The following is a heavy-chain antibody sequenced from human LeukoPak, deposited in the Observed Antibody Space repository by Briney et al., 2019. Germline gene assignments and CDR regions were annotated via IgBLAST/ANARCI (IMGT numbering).Heavy chain of an antibody. CDR1: GYSFTSYW. CDR2: IYPGDSDT. V-gene: IGHV5-51*01. Sequence: GESLKISCKGSGYSFTSYWIGWVRQMPGKGLEGMGIIYPGDSDTRYSPSFQGQVTISADKSISTAYLQWSSLKASDTAMYYCARRLRLRGVYFDYWGQGTLVTVSS. J-gene: IGHJ4*02. CDR3: ARRLRLRGVYFDY. D-gene: IGHD3-3*01.